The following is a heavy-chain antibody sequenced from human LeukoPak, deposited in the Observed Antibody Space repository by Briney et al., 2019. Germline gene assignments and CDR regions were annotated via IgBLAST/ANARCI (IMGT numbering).Heavy chain of an antibody. Sequence: GGSLRLSCAASGSTFSSYWMSWVRQAPGKGLEWVANIKQDGSDKYYVDSVKGRFTISRDNAKNSLYLQMNSLRAEDTAVYYCARSLGYCSAGSCFPFDYWGQGTLVTVSS. CDR2: IKQDGSDK. CDR1: GSTFSSYW. V-gene: IGHV3-7*05. J-gene: IGHJ4*02. D-gene: IGHD2-15*01. CDR3: ARSLGYCSAGSCFPFDY.